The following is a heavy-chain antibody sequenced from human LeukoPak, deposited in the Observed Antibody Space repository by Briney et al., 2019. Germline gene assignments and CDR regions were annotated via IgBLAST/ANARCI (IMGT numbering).Heavy chain of an antibody. CDR1: GGSISSSSYY. CDR2: IYYSGST. Sequence: SETLSLTCTVSGGSISSSSYYWGWIRQPPGKGLEWIGSIYYSGSTYYNPSLKSRVTISVDTSKNQFSLKLSSVTAADTAVYYCARHVGATSFDYWGQGTLVTVSS. CDR3: ARHVGATSFDY. D-gene: IGHD1-26*01. V-gene: IGHV4-39*01. J-gene: IGHJ4*02.